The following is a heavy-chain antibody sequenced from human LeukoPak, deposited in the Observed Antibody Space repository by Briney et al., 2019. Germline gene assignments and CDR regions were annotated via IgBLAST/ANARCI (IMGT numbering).Heavy chain of an antibody. CDR2: ISYDGSNK. D-gene: IGHD4-17*01. J-gene: IGHJ4*02. V-gene: IGHV3-30-3*01. CDR1: GFTFSSYA. CDR3: ARDSWGDYGGWGFDFDY. Sequence: GGSLRLSCAASGFTFSSYAMHWVRQAPGKGLEWVAVISYDGSNKYYADSVKGRFTISRDNSKNTLYLQMNSLRAEDTAVYYCARDSWGDYGGWGFDFDYWGQGTLVTVSS.